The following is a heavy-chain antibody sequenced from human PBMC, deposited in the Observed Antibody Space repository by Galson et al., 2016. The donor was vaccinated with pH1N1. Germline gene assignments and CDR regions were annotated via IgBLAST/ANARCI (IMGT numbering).Heavy chain of an antibody. V-gene: IGHV3-23*01. CDR2: ISDGGATK. CDR1: GFTFGSYA. D-gene: IGHD3-16*01. CDR3: AKVMRGGGSPVDY. Sequence: SLRLSCAGAGFTFGSYAINWVRQAPGKGLEWVSAISDGGATKLYGDSVKGRFTITRDTSENTVFLQMNSLRAEDTAVYYCAKVMRGGGSPVDYWGQGTLVTVSS. J-gene: IGHJ4*02.